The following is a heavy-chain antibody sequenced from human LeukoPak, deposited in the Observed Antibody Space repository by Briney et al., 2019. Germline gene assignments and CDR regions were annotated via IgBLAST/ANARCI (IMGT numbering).Heavy chain of an antibody. CDR2: ISGSSDST. V-gene: IGHV3-23*01. D-gene: IGHD5-18*01. CDR1: GFSFSSHA. Sequence: PGRSLRLSCAAAGFSFSSHAMSWVRQAPGQGLELVSAISGSSDSTYYADSVKGRFNISRDNYKNLLYVQMNSLRAEDTAIYYCAKESKFSFGYCFDYWPQGSVVTVCS. CDR3: AKESKFSFGYCFDY. J-gene: IGHJ4*02.